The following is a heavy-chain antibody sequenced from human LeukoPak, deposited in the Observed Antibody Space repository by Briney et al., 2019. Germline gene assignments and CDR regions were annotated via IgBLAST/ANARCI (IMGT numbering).Heavy chain of an antibody. D-gene: IGHD6-19*01. Sequence: GGSLRLSCAASGFTFSTYDMSWVRQAPGKGPEWVSAVSGSDGSTYYADSVKGRFTISRDNSKNTLSLQMNSLRAEDTAIYYCARDQGRSNGWYDAFDIWGQGTMVTVSS. J-gene: IGHJ3*02. CDR1: GFTFSTYD. CDR3: ARDQGRSNGWYDAFDI. CDR2: VSGSDGST. V-gene: IGHV3-23*01.